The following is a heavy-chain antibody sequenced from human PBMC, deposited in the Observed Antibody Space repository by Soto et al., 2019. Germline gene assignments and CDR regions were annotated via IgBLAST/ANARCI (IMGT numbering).Heavy chain of an antibody. V-gene: IGHV4-59*11. CDR3: ARAMDSFSSGCYWGAYFDY. D-gene: IGHD3-22*01. CDR2: VYYTGST. J-gene: IGHJ4*02. Sequence: QVQLQESGPGLVKPSETLSLTCAVSGGSISPHYWSWIRQSPGKGLEWIGYVYYTGSTDYNPSLKSRVSISVDTYKNQFALKLSSVTAADTAVYYCARAMDSFSSGCYWGAYFDYWGQGALVTVSS. CDR1: GGSISPHY.